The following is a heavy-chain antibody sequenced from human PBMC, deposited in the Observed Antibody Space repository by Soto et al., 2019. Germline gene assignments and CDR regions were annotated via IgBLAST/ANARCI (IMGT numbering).Heavy chain of an antibody. CDR3: ARVRLGATTRYFDY. CDR2: IKNKDNRYTT. V-gene: IGHV3-72*01. Sequence: EVQVVESGGGLVQPGGSLRLSCEASGFTFSDHYMDWVRQAPGKGLEWVGRIKNKDNRYTTEYAPSVKGRFTISRDDSKNSLYLQMNSLKAEDTALYYCARVRLGATTRYFDYWGRGTLVSVSS. D-gene: IGHD1-26*01. J-gene: IGHJ4*02. CDR1: GFTFSDHY.